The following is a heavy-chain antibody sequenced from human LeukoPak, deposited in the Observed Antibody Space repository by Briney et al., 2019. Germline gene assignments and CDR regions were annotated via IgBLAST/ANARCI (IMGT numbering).Heavy chain of an antibody. D-gene: IGHD4-11*01. CDR2: INPSSGDT. V-gene: IGHV1-2*02. J-gene: IGHJ4*02. Sequence: ASVKVSCKTSGYTYTGYYIHWVRQAPGQGLEWMGWINPSSGDTIYAQKFQGRVTMTRHTSTNTAYMELSRLRSDDTAVYHCARSPDYSRFDYWGQGTLVTVSS. CDR3: ARSPDYSRFDY. CDR1: GYTYTGYY.